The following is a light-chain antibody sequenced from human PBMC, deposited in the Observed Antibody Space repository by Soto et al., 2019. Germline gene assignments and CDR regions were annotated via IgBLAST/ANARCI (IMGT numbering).Light chain of an antibody. J-gene: IGLJ2*01. CDR1: SSDVGGYNY. Sequence: QSVLTQPASVSGSPGQSITISCTGTSSDVGGYNYVSWYQQHPGKAPKLMIYDVSNRPSGVSNRFSGSKSGNTASLTISGLQAEDEADYYCSSYRSSSTPVIFGGGTTLTVL. CDR3: SSYRSSSTPVI. CDR2: DVS. V-gene: IGLV2-14*01.